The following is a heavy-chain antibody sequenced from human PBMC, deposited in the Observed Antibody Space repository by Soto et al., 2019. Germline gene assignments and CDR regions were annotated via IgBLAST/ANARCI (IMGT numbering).Heavy chain of an antibody. CDR3: ARDRPLDGWYYYYYMDV. CDR1: GYTFTSYA. Sequence: ASVKVSCKASGYTFTSYAMHWVRQAPGQRLEWMGWINAGNGNTKYSQKFQGRVTITRDTSASTAYMELSSLRSEDTAVYYCARDRPLDGWYYYYYMDVWGKGTTVTVSS. V-gene: IGHV1-3*01. CDR2: INAGNGNT. J-gene: IGHJ6*03.